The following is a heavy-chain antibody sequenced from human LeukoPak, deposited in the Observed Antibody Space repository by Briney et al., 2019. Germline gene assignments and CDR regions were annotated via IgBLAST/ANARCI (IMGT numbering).Heavy chain of an antibody. J-gene: IGHJ3*02. CDR3: ARDGRVGATRLNI. D-gene: IGHD1-26*01. CDR1: GLTVSSNY. V-gene: IGHV3-66*02. CDR2: IYSDDST. Sequence: GGSLRLSCAASGLTVSSNYMSWVRQAPGKGLEWVSVIYSDDSTYYADSARGRFTISRDNSKNTLYLQMNSLRAEDTAVYYCARDGRVGATRLNIWGQGTMVTVSS.